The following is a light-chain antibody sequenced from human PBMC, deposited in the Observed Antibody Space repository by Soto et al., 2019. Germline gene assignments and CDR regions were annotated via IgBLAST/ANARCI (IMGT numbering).Light chain of an antibody. CDR1: QSISSW. CDR2: DAS. Sequence: DIQMTQSPSTLSASVGDRVTITCRASQSISSWLAWYQQKPGKAPKLLIYDASSLESGVPSRLSGNGSGTEFTHTISRLQPDDFATNYCQQYNSYPLTFGGGTKVDIK. V-gene: IGKV1-5*01. J-gene: IGKJ4*01. CDR3: QQYNSYPLT.